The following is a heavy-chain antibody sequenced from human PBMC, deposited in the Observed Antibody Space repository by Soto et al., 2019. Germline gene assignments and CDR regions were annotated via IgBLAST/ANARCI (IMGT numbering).Heavy chain of an antibody. CDR1: GGTFSNYA. CDR3: ARVDAVAGIYNYHGLDV. D-gene: IGHD6-19*01. Sequence: QVQLVQSGAEVTKPGSSVKVSCKASGGTFSNYAISWVRQAPGQGLEWMGGIVPFFGTTNYAQKFQGRVTIIADDSTTTAYLELSRLRSEDTAMYYSARVDAVAGIYNYHGLDVWGQGTAVRVSS. V-gene: IGHV1-69*12. J-gene: IGHJ6*02. CDR2: IVPFFGTT.